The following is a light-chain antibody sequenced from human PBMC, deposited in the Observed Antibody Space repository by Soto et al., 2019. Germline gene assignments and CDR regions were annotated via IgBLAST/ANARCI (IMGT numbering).Light chain of an antibody. CDR2: KAS. J-gene: IGKJ5*01. CDR1: QSISSW. CDR3: QQSYSIPIT. V-gene: IGKV1-5*03. Sequence: DIQMTQSPSTLSASVGDRVTITCRASQSISSWLAWYQQKPGKAPKLLIYKASSLESGVPSRFSGSGSGTEFTLTISSLQPDDFATYFCQQSYSIPITFGQGTRLEIK.